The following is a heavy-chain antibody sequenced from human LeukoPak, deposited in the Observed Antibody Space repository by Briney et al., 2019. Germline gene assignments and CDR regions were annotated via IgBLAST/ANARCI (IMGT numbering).Heavy chain of an antibody. D-gene: IGHD4-17*01. Sequence: PGESLRLSCAASGFTLSSYWMSWVRQGPGKGLEWVANIQPDGGVTFYLDSVKGRFTISRDNAKSSVFLQMNSLRAEDTAVYYCARLFGGVTTFDFWGQGTLVTVSS. CDR1: GFTLSSYW. J-gene: IGHJ5*01. CDR2: IQPDGGVT. CDR3: ARLFGGVTTFDF. V-gene: IGHV3-7*01.